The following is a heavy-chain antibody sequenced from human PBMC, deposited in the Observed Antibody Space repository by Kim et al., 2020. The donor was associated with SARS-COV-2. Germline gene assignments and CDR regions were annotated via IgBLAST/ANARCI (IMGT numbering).Heavy chain of an antibody. J-gene: IGHJ4*02. Sequence: YADSVKGRFTISRDNAKNSLYLQMNSLRAEDTAVYYCASYYDYGDMSFDYWGQGTLVTVSS. D-gene: IGHD4-17*01. V-gene: IGHV3-21*01. CDR3: ASYYDYGDMSFDY.